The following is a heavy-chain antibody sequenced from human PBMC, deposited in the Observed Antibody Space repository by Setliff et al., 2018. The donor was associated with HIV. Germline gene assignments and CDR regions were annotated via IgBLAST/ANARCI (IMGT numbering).Heavy chain of an antibody. CDR2: ISTSGDTI. CDR1: EFTFSDYY. D-gene: IGHD6-19*01. V-gene: IGHV3-11*04. Sequence: GGSLRLSCAASEFTFSDYYMSWIRQAPGKGLEWVSYISTSGDTIYYADSVRGRFTISRANAKNSLFLQMNSLRAEDTAVYYCARSGGWSSYYFDYWGQGTLVTVSS. J-gene: IGHJ4*02. CDR3: ARSGGWSSYYFDY.